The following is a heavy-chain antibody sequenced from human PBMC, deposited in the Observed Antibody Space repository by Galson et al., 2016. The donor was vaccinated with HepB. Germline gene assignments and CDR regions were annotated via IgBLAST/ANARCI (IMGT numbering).Heavy chain of an antibody. CDR3: AREPWSRLEDNSGWSGGADC. CDR1: GFIFSNYS. J-gene: IGHJ4*02. CDR2: ISSSSRYR. Sequence: SLRLSCAASGFIFSNYSMNWVRQAPGKGLEWVSSISSSSRYRYYADSVKGRFTISRDNAKNSLYLQMISLRAEDTAVYFCAREPWSRLEDNSGWSGGADCWGQGTLVTVSS. V-gene: IGHV3-21*01. D-gene: IGHD6-19*01.